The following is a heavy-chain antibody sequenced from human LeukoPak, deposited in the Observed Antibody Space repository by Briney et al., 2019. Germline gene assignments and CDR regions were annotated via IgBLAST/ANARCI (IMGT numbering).Heavy chain of an antibody. J-gene: IGHJ4*02. CDR1: GFRFSSYW. V-gene: IGHV3-7*01. CDR3: ARDTTPSDYGDYSFDY. CDR2: INQDGTEK. D-gene: IGHD4-17*01. Sequence: PGGSLRLSCAASGFRFSSYWMSWVRQAPGKGLEWVANINQDGTEKYYVDSVKGRFTISRDNAKNSLYLQMNSLRAEDTAVYYCARDTTPSDYGDYSFDYWGQGTLVTVSS.